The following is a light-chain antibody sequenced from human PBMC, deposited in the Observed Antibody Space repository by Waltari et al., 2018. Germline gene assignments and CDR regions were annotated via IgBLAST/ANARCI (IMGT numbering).Light chain of an antibody. CDR3: QQYGGSPFT. J-gene: IGKJ3*01. V-gene: IGKV3-20*01. CDR1: QSIRNTY. Sequence: EIVLTQSPGTLSLSPGQRATLSCRASQSIRNTYLAWYQQILAGLPDSSSMVHPGGPLASQTGSLAVGPGTDFTLTISRLEAEDFAVYYCQQYGGSPFTFGPGTKVEI. CDR2: VHP.